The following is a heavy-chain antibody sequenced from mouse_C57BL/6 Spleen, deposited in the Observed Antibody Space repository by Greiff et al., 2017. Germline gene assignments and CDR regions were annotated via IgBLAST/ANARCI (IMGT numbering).Heavy chain of an antibody. J-gene: IGHJ4*01. CDR2: FYPGTGSI. V-gene: IGHV1-62-2*01. CDR1: GYTFTEYT. Sequence: VQLQQSGAELVKPGASVKLSCKASGYTFTEYTIHWVKQTPGQGLEWIGWFYPGTGSIAYNEKFKDKAILTADKSSSTVYMELRRLTSEDSAVDFCACHGGLYGVAMDYWGQGTSVTVSA. D-gene: IGHD3-3*01. CDR3: ACHGGLYGVAMDY.